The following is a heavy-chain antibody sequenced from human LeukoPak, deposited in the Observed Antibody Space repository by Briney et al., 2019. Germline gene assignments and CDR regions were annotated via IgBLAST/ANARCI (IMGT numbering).Heavy chain of an antibody. J-gene: IGHJ6*02. V-gene: IGHV1-8*01. CDR1: GYTFTSYD. D-gene: IGHD2-2*02. Sequence: ASVKVSCKTSGYTFTSYDINWVRQATGQGLEWIGWMSPNSGNTGYAQKFQGRVTMTRNTSISTAYMELSSLRSEDTAVYYCAREWRYCSSTSCYRVPGGYYGMDVWGQGTTVTVSS. CDR2: MSPNSGNT. CDR3: AREWRYCSSTSCYRVPGGYYGMDV.